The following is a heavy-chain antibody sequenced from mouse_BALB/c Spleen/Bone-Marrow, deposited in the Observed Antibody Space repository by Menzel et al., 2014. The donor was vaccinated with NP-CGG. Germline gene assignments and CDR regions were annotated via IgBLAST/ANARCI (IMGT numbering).Heavy chain of an antibody. Sequence: EVHLVESGGGLVQPGGSLGLSCANSGFTFTDYYMSWVRPPPGKALEWLVFIRNKANGYTTEYSASVKGRFTISRDNSQSILYLQMNTLRAEDSATYYCARDNYYGIYWYFDVWGAGTTVTVSS. J-gene: IGHJ1*01. V-gene: IGHV7-3*02. CDR1: GFTFTDYY. CDR3: ARDNYYGIYWYFDV. D-gene: IGHD1-1*01. CDR2: IRNKANGYTT.